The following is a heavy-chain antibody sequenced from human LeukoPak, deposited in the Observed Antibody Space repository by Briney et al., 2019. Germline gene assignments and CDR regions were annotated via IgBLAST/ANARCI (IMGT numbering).Heavy chain of an antibody. J-gene: IGHJ4*02. CDR3: AKVDYETYGDYLGFGLDYFDY. CDR2: ISGSGGST. Sequence: QSGGSLRLSCAASGFTFSSYAMSWVRQAPGKGLEWVSAISGSGGSTYYADSVKGRFTISRDNSKNTLYLQMNSLRAEDTAVYYCAKVDYETYGDYLGFGLDYFDYWGQGTLVTVSS. V-gene: IGHV3-23*01. D-gene: IGHD4-17*01. CDR1: GFTFSSYA.